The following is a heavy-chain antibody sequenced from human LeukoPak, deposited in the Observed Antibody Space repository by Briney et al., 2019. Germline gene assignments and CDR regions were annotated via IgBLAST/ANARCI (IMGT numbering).Heavy chain of an antibody. Sequence: PSETLSLTCTVSGGSISSYYWSWIRQPAGKGLEWIGRIYTSGSTNYNPSLKSRVTMSVDTSKNQFSLKLSSVTAADTAEYYCARESIAAAGSYLFDYWGQGTLVTVSS. CDR1: GGSISSYY. CDR2: IYTSGST. J-gene: IGHJ4*02. D-gene: IGHD6-13*01. V-gene: IGHV4-4*07. CDR3: ARESIAAAGSYLFDY.